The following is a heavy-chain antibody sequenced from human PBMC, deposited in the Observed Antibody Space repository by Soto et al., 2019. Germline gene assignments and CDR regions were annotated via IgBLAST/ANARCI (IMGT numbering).Heavy chain of an antibody. V-gene: IGHV1-3*01. CDR3: ARGAARPGRPWFDP. CDR2: INAGNGNT. J-gene: IGHJ5*02. Sequence: GASVKVSCKASEGTLNSFMISWVRQAPGQRLEWMGWINAGNGNTKYSQKFQGRVTITRDTSASTAYMELSSLRSEDTAVYYCARGAARPGRPWFDPWGQGTLVTVCS. CDR1: EGTLNSFM. D-gene: IGHD6-6*01.